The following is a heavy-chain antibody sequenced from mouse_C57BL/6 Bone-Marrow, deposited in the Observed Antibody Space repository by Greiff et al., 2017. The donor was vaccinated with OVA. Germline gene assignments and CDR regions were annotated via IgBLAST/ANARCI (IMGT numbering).Heavy chain of an antibody. CDR1: GFNIKNTY. D-gene: IGHD1-1*01. Sequence: VQLKQSVAELVRPGASVKLSCTASGFNIKNTYMHWVKQRPEQGLEWIGRIDPANGNTKYAPKFQGKATITADTSSNTAYLQLSSLTSEDTAIYYCAVYYYGSRWYFDVWGTGTTVTVSS. V-gene: IGHV14-3*01. CDR3: AVYYYGSRWYFDV. J-gene: IGHJ1*03. CDR2: IDPANGNT.